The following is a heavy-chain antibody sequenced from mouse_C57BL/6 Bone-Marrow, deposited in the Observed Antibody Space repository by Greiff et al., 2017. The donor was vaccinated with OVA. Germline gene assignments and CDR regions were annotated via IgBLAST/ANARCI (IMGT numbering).Heavy chain of an antibody. CDR1: GYAFSSSW. J-gene: IGHJ2*01. CDR2: IYPGDGDT. D-gene: IGHD4-1*01. V-gene: IGHV1-82*01. CDR3: ARGQANWSDY. Sequence: QVQLQQSGPELVKPGASVKISCKASGYAFSSSWMNWVKQRPGKGLEWIGRIYPGDGDTNYNGKFKGKATLTADKSSSTAYMQLSSLTSEDSAVYFCARGQANWSDYWGQGTTLTVSS.